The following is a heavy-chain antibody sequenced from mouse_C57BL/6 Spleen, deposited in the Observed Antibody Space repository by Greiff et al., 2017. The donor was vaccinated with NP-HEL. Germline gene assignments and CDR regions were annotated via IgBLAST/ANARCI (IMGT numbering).Heavy chain of an antibody. CDR1: GFTFPDYN. Sequence: EVHLPPSLPFLFPPFPSLNIPCTASGFTFPDYNMDWVNQTPGKSLEWIGDISPNNGGNIKNQKVKGKATSTVDKSSSTAYMQLRSLPSEDTAVYYCARGDYNYAMDYWGHGTSVTVSS. V-gene: IGHV1-18*01. CDR3: ARGDYNYAMDY. D-gene: IGHD2-12*01. CDR2: ISPNNGGN. J-gene: IGHJ4*01.